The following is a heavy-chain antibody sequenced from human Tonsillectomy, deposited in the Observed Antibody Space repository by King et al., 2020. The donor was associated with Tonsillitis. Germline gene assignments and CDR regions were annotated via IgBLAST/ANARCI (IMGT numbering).Heavy chain of an antibody. Sequence: VQLQESGPGLVKPSETLSLTCTVSVGSISSYYWSWIRQPPGKGLEWIGYIYDSGSTNYNPSLKSRVTISVDTSKNQFSLKLSSVTAADTAVYYCARDSSSGWSPVLFDPWGQGTLVTVSS. CDR3: ARDSSSGWSPVLFDP. CDR2: IYDSGST. D-gene: IGHD6-19*01. J-gene: IGHJ5*02. CDR1: VGSISSYY. V-gene: IGHV4-59*01.